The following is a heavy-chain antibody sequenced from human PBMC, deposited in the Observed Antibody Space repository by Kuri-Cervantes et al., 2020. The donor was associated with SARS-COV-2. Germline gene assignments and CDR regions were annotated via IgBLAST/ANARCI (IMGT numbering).Heavy chain of an antibody. J-gene: IGHJ5*02. V-gene: IGHV4-34*01. CDR3: ASHGTTGVPNWFDP. CDR1: GGSFSGYY. Sequence: SETLSLTCAVYGGSFSGYYWSWIRQLPGKGLEWIGEINHSGSTNYNPSLKSRVTISVDTSKNQFSLKLSSVTAADTAVYYCASHGTTGVPNWFDPWGQGTPVTVSS. D-gene: IGHD4-23*01. CDR2: INHSGST.